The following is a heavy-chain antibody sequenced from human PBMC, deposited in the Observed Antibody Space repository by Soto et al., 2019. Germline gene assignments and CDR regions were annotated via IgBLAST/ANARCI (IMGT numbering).Heavy chain of an antibody. V-gene: IGHV1-18*01. Sequence: GASVKVSCKASGYTFTSYGISWVRQAPGQGLEWMGWISAYNGNTNYAQKLQGRVTMTTDTSTSTAYMELRSLRSDDTAVYYCARGQIGSYDFWSGYSHYYYYCMDVWGQGTTVTVSS. CDR2: ISAYNGNT. CDR3: ARGQIGSYDFWSGYSHYYYYCMDV. J-gene: IGHJ6*02. D-gene: IGHD3-3*01. CDR1: GYTFTSYG.